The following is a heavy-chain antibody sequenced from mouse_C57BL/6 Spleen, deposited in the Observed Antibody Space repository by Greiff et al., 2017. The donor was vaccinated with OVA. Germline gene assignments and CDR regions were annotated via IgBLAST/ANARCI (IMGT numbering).Heavy chain of an antibody. Sequence: EVQLQESGGGLVKPGGSLKLSCAASGFTFSDYGMHWVRQAPEKGLEWVAYISSGSSTIYYADTVKGRFTISRDNAKNTLFLQMTSLRSEDTAMYYCARPDYYGSSSYCDYWGQGTTLTVSS. CDR2: ISSGSSTI. D-gene: IGHD1-1*01. CDR1: GFTFSDYG. J-gene: IGHJ2*01. V-gene: IGHV5-17*01. CDR3: ARPDYYGSSSYCDY.